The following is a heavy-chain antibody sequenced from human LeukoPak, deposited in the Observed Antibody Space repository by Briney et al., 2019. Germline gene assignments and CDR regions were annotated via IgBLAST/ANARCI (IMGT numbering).Heavy chain of an antibody. Sequence: GGSLRLSCAASGFTFSTYWMSWVRQAPGKGLEWVANIKGDGSEKNYVGSVKGRFTISRDNAKNSLYLQMNSLRAEDTAVYYCAKDSPFGGNWGQGTLVTVSS. CDR1: GFTFSTYW. CDR3: AKDSPFGGN. J-gene: IGHJ4*02. CDR2: IKGDGSEK. D-gene: IGHD1-26*01. V-gene: IGHV3-7*01.